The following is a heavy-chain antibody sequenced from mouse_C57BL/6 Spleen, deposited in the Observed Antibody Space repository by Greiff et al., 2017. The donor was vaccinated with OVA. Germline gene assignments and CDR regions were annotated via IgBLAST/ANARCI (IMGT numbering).Heavy chain of an antibody. CDR3: ARHGMVTTQYFDY. V-gene: IGHV5-6*01. CDR1: GFTFSSYG. CDR2: ISSGGSYT. D-gene: IGHD2-2*01. Sequence: EVQLVESGGDLVKPGGSLKLSCAASGFTFSSYGMSWVRQTPDKRLEWVATISSGGSYTYYPDSVKGRFTISRDNAKNTLYLQMSSLKSEDTAMYYCARHGMVTTQYFDYWGQGTTLTVSS. J-gene: IGHJ2*01.